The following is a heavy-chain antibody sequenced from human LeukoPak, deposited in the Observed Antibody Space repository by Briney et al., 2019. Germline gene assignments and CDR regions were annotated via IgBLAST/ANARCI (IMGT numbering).Heavy chain of an antibody. V-gene: IGHV3-11*01. CDR3: AGDLGGYDASGRDPFDY. CDR2: IHSSSSTI. D-gene: IGHD5-12*01. CDR1: GFTFSDYY. Sequence: GGSLRLSCAASGFTFSDYYMSWIRQAPGKGLEWVSYIHSSSSTIYYADSVKGRFTISRDNAKNSLYLQMNSLRAEDTAMYYCAGDLGGYDASGRDPFDYWGQGTLVTVSS. J-gene: IGHJ4*02.